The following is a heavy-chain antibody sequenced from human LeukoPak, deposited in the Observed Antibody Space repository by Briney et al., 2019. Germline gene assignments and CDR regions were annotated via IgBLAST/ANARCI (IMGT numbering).Heavy chain of an antibody. J-gene: IGHJ4*02. V-gene: IGHV4-39*07. CDR2: IYYSGST. D-gene: IGHD6-13*01. Sequence: SETLSLTCTVSGGSISSSSYYWGWIRQPPGKGLEWIGSIYYSGSTNYNPSLKSRVTISVDTSKNQFSLKLSSVTAADTAVYYCARVGAAGTWGGYFDYWGQGTLVTVSS. CDR1: GGSISSSSYY. CDR3: ARVGAAGTWGGYFDY.